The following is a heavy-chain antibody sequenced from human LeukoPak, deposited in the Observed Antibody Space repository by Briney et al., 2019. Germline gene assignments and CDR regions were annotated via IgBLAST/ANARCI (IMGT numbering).Heavy chain of an antibody. J-gene: IGHJ4*02. Sequence: ASVKVSCKAFGYTFTSFGISWVRQAPGQGLEWMGWISAYNGNINYAQKFQGRVTMTTDISTSTAYMEVRSLRSEDTAVYYCVRDLGVDTTMIFFDYRGQGSVVTVSS. CDR2: ISAYNGNI. V-gene: IGHV1-18*01. D-gene: IGHD5-18*01. CDR1: GYTFTSFG. CDR3: VRDLGVDTTMIFFDY.